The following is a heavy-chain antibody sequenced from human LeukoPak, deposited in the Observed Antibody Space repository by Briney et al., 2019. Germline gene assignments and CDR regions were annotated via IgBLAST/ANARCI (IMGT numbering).Heavy chain of an antibody. J-gene: IGHJ4*02. V-gene: IGHV3-33*01. D-gene: IGHD3-22*01. CDR1: GFTFSSYG. Sequence: GGSLRLSCAASGFTFSSYGMHWVRQAPGKGLEWVAVIWYDGSNKYYADSVKGRFTISRDNSKNTLYLQMNSLRAEDTAVYYCARVTLDSSGTIDYWGQGTLVTVSS. CDR3: ARVTLDSSGTIDY. CDR2: IWYDGSNK.